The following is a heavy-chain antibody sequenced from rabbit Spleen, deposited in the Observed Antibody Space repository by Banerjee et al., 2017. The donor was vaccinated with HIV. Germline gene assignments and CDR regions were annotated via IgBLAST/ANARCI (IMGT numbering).Heavy chain of an antibody. CDR2: INAVTGKA. V-gene: IGHV1S45*01. CDR3: ARDTGSSFSSYGMDL. D-gene: IGHD8-1*01. CDR1: GVSLNDKDV. Sequence: QEQVLESGGGLVKPEGSLTLTCKASGVSLNDKDVMCWVRQAPGKGLEWIACINAVTGKAVYATWAKGRFTFSKTSSTTVTLQMTSLTAADTATYFCARDTGSSFSSYGMDLWGQGTLVTVS. J-gene: IGHJ6*01.